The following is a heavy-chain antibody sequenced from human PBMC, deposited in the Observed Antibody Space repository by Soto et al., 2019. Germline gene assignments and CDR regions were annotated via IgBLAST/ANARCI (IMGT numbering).Heavy chain of an antibody. CDR2: IYYSGST. CDR1: GGSISSGDYY. V-gene: IGHV4-30-4*01. CDR3: ARGPSVRGDYDILNGYYRVYYFDY. D-gene: IGHD3-9*01. Sequence: TLSLTCTVSGGSISSGDYYWSWIRQPPGKGLEWIGYIYYSGSTYYNPSLKSRVTISVDTSKNQFSLKLSSVTAADTAVYYCARGPSVRGDYDILNGYYRVYYFDYWGQGNLVTVSS. J-gene: IGHJ4*02.